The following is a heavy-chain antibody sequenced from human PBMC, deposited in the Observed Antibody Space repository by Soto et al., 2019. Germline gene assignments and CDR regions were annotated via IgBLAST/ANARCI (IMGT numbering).Heavy chain of an antibody. J-gene: IGHJ4*02. V-gene: IGHV3-30*18. Sequence: QVQLVESGGGVVQPGRSLRLSCAASGFTFSSYGMHWVRQAPGKGLEWVPVISYDGSNKYYADSVKGRFTISRDNSKNTLYLQMNSLRAEDTAVYYCAKPRQITSLLLYYFDYWGQGTLVTVSS. CDR1: GFTFSSYG. CDR2: ISYDGSNK. D-gene: IGHD2-15*01. CDR3: AKPRQITSLLLYYFDY.